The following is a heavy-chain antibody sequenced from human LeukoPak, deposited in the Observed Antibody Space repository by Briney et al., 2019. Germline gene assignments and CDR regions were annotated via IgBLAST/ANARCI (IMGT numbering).Heavy chain of an antibody. Sequence: ASVKVSCKASGYTFTGYYMHWVQQAPGQGLEWMGWINPNSGGTNYAQKFQGRVTMTRDTSTSTAYMELRSLRSDDTAVYYCARGKGRFEPYYFDYWGQGTLVTVSS. CDR2: INPNSGGT. V-gene: IGHV1-2*02. CDR1: GYTFTGYY. CDR3: ARGKGRFEPYYFDY. D-gene: IGHD3-10*01. J-gene: IGHJ4*02.